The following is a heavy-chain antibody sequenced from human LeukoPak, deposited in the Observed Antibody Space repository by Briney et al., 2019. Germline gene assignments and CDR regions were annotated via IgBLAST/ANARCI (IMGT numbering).Heavy chain of an antibody. CDR2: ISGNNDNP. CDR1: GCTFSSYA. J-gene: IGHJ4*02. Sequence: ASVKVSCKASGCTFSSYAISWVRQAPGQGLEWMGWISGNNDNPNYGQRFQGRFTVTTDSSTNTAYMELRDLRFDDTAVYYCARDGTSTDDYWGQGTLVTVSS. CDR3: ARDGTSTDDY. D-gene: IGHD2-2*01. V-gene: IGHV1-18*01.